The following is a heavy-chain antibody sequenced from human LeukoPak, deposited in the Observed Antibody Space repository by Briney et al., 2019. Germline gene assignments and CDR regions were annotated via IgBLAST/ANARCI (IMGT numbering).Heavy chain of an antibody. CDR1: GYTFTDYY. CDR3: ARGSAVGGSRKASDI. Sequence: ASVKVSCKASGYTFTDYYMHWVRQAPGQGPEWMGWMNPDSGGTKYSQKFEDRVTMTGDPSISTAYMELSRLTSDDMGVYYCARGSAVGGSRKASDIWGQGTMVTVSS. V-gene: IGHV1-2*02. D-gene: IGHD5-12*01. J-gene: IGHJ3*02. CDR2: MNPDSGGT.